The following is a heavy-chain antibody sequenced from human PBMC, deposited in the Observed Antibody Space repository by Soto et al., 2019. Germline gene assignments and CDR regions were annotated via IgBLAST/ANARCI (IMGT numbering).Heavy chain of an antibody. V-gene: IGHV1-3*01. Sequence: QVQLVQSGAEVKNPGASVKVSCKTSGYVFTKCAIHWVRQAPGQRPEWLGWINAGDGHTKYSQKFQGRLTITRDTSASTAYMVLNSLRSEDTGFYYCATHNGSGTYYIPPHFSSWGQGTLVSVSS. CDR1: GYVFTKCA. D-gene: IGHD3-10*01. J-gene: IGHJ4*02. CDR3: ATHNGSGTYYIPPHFSS. CDR2: INAGDGHT.